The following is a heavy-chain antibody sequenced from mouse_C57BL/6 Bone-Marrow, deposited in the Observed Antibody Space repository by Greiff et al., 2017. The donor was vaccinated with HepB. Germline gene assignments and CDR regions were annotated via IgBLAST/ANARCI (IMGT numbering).Heavy chain of an antibody. V-gene: IGHV1-7*01. Sequence: VQLQQSGAELAKPGASVKLSCKASGYTFTSYWMHWVKQRPGQGLEWIGYINPSSGYTKYNQKFKDKATLTADKSSSPAYMQLSSLTYEDSAVYYCARRGSQQLRLPYYFDYWGQGTTLTVSS. CDR3: ARRGSQQLRLPYYFDY. D-gene: IGHD3-2*02. J-gene: IGHJ2*01. CDR2: INPSSGYT. CDR1: GYTFTSYW.